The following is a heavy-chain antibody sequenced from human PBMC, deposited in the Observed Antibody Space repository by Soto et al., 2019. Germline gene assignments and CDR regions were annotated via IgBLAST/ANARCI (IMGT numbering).Heavy chain of an antibody. J-gene: IGHJ4*02. Sequence: PSETLSLTCTVSGGSISSTNYFWGWIRQPPGKGLEWIGNVFSSGSPFYNPSLMSRVNISLDTSKNHFSLKLSSVTAADTAVYYCASLSSGTYYARRNYFDYWGQGTLVTVSS. CDR2: VFSSGSP. V-gene: IGHV4-39*02. CDR1: GGSISSTNYF. D-gene: IGHD1-26*01. CDR3: ASLSSGTYYARRNYFDY.